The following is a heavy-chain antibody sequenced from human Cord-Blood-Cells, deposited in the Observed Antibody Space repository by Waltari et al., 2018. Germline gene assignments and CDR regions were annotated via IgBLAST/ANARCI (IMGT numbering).Heavy chain of an antibody. CDR1: GYSLSSGYY. D-gene: IGHD6-13*01. CDR2: IYHSGST. J-gene: IGHJ4*02. V-gene: IGHV4-38-2*01. CDR3: ASSDSSSWYDY. Sequence: QVQLQESGPGLVKPSETLSLTCAVSGYSLSSGYYWGWIRQPPGTGLEWIGSIYHSGSTYYNPSLKSRVTISVDTSKNQFSLKLSSVTAADTAVYYCASSDSSSWYDYWGQGTLVTVSS.